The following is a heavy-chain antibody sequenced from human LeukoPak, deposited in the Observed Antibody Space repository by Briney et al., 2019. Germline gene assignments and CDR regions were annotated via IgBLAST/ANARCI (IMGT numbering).Heavy chain of an antibody. Sequence: PSETLSLTCAVYGGSFSGYYWSWIRQPPGKGLEWIGEINHSGSTNYNPSLKSRVTISVDTSKNQFSLKLSSVTAADTAVYYCARALSPIYSYGTVHFDYWGQGTLVTVSS. J-gene: IGHJ4*02. V-gene: IGHV4-34*01. CDR2: INHSGST. CDR3: ARALSPIYSYGTVHFDY. CDR1: GGSFSGYY. D-gene: IGHD5-18*01.